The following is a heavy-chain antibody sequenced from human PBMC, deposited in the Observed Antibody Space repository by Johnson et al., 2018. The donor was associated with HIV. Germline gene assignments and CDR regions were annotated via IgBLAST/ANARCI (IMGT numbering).Heavy chain of an antibody. Sequence: QMLLVESGGGVVQPGRSLRLSCAASGFTFSSYAMHWVRQAPGKGLEWVAVISYDGSNKYYADSVKGRFTITRDNSKNTLYLQMNSLRAEDTAVYYCARDSPRIVGVPDALEIWGQGTMVTDSS. CDR2: ISYDGSNK. CDR1: GFTFSSYA. CDR3: ARDSPRIVGVPDALEI. J-gene: IGHJ3*02. D-gene: IGHD1-26*01. V-gene: IGHV3-30*04.